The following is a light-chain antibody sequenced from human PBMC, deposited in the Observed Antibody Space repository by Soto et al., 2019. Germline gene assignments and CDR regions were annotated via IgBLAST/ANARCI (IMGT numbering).Light chain of an antibody. CDR1: QFLSDK. V-gene: IGKV3-15*01. CDR2: RAS. Sequence: EIVVTQSPATLSVSPGERATLSCRASQFLSDKIAWYQHKRGQAPRLLIYRASTRATGVPPRFSGSGSGTEFNLTISGLQSDDFAVYYCLQYNVWPPGSFGQGTKVDIK. J-gene: IGKJ1*01. CDR3: LQYNVWPPGS.